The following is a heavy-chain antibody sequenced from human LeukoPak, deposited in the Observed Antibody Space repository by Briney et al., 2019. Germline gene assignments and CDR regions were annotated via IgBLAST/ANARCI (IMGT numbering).Heavy chain of an antibody. CDR2: INHSGST. J-gene: IGHJ6*02. Sequence: NSSETLSLTCAVYGGSFSGNYWSWIRQPPGKGMEWIGEINHSGSTNYHPSLKSRVTISVDTSKNQFSLKLSSVTAADTAVYYCARGTGTPVYYQYGLDVWGQGTTVTVSS. V-gene: IGHV4-34*01. D-gene: IGHD1-1*01. CDR1: GGSFSGNY. CDR3: ARGTGTPVYYQYGLDV.